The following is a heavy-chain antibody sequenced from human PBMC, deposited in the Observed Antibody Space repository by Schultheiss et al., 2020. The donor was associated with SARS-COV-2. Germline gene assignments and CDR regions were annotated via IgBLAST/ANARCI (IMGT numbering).Heavy chain of an antibody. J-gene: IGHJ4*02. CDR3: ARGSWELLNFDY. Sequence: GESLKISCAASGFTFSSYWMSWVRQAPGKGLEWVANIKQDGSEKYYVDSVKGRFTISRDNAKNSLYLQMNSLRAEDTAVYYCARGSWELLNFDYWGQGTLVTVSS. D-gene: IGHD1-26*01. CDR2: IKQDGSEK. CDR1: GFTFSSYW. V-gene: IGHV3-7*01.